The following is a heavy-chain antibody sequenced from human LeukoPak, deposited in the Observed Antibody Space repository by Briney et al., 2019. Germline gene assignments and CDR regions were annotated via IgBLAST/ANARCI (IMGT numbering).Heavy chain of an antibody. J-gene: IGHJ5*02. CDR3: ARGGFTMVRGYNWFDP. V-gene: IGHV4-59*08. D-gene: IGHD3-10*01. CDR2: IYYSGST. CDR1: GGSISSYY. Sequence: SETLSLTCTVSGGSISSYYWSWIRHPPGKGLEWIGYIYYSGSTNYNPSLKSRVTISVDTSKNQFSLKLSSVTAADTAVYYCARGGFTMVRGYNWFDPWGQGTLVTVSS.